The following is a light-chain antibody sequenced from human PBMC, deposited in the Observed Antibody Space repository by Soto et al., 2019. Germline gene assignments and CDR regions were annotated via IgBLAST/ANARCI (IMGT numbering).Light chain of an antibody. J-gene: IGLJ3*02. CDR2: EDN. Sequence: NFTLTQPHSVSESPGKTVTISCTRSSGSIASNYVQWYQQRPGSSPTTVLYEDNQRPSGVPDRFSGSIDSSSNSASLTISGLKTEDEADYYCQSYDSSNWVFGGGTKLTVL. V-gene: IGLV6-57*01. CDR1: SGSIASNY. CDR3: QSYDSSNWV.